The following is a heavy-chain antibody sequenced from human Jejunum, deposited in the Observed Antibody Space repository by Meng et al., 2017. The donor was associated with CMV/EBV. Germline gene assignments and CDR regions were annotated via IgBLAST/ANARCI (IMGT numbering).Heavy chain of an antibody. D-gene: IGHD3-3*01. J-gene: IGHJ6*02. Sequence: WVRQAPGKGLEWVASIKQDGSEKNYVDSVKGRFSISRDNARNSLYLQMNSLRAEDTAVYYCARGSYDFWSGYHNFWRGYLPYGMDVWGQGTTVTVSS. V-gene: IGHV3-7*01. CDR2: IKQDGSEK. CDR3: ARGSYDFWSGYHNFWRGYLPYGMDV.